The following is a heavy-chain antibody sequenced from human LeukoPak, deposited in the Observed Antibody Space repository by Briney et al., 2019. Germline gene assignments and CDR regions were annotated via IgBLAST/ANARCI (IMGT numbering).Heavy chain of an antibody. J-gene: IGHJ3*02. V-gene: IGHV3-21*01. CDR1: GFTFSSYS. CDR3: ARSRYYGSKNDAFDI. Sequence: GGSLRLSCAASGFTFSSYSINWVRQAPGKGLEWVSSISSSSSYIYYADSVKGRFTISRDNAKNSLYLQMNSLRAEGTAVYYCARSRYYGSKNDAFDIWGQGTMVTVSS. D-gene: IGHD3-10*01. CDR2: ISSSSSYI.